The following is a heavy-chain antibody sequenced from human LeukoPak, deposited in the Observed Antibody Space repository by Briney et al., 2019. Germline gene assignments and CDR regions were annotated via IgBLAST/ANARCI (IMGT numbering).Heavy chain of an antibody. J-gene: IGHJ6*04. CDR2: ISGSGGST. V-gene: IGHV3-23*01. CDR3: AELGITMIGGV. D-gene: IGHD3-10*02. Sequence: GGSLRLSCVVSGFTLSSYAMSWVRQAPGKGLEWVSAISGSGGSTYYADSVKGRFTISRDNAKNSLYLQMNSLRAEDTAVYYCAELGITMIGGVWGKGTTVTISS. CDR1: GFTLSSYA.